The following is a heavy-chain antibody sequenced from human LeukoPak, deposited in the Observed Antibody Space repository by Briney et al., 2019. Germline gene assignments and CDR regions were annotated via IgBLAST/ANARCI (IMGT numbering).Heavy chain of an antibody. CDR3: ARTGRGSYYDSSGYFISGGPLAY. CDR1: GGSFSGYY. D-gene: IGHD3-22*01. J-gene: IGHJ4*02. V-gene: IGHV4-34*01. CDR2: INHSGST. Sequence: SETLSLTCAVYGGSFSGYYWSWIRQPPGKGLEWIGEINHSGSTNYNPSLKSRVTISVDTSKNQFSLKLSSVTAADTAVYYCARTGRGSYYDSSGYFISGGPLAYWGQGTLVTVSS.